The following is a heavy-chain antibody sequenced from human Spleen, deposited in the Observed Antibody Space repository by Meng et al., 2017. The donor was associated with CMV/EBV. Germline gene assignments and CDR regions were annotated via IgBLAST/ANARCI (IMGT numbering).Heavy chain of an antibody. J-gene: IGHJ5*02. V-gene: IGHV3-23*01. CDR3: GKGLFDP. Sequence: GGALRLTCAASGFSFSDYALRWVRQAPGKGLEWVSSISASGDSTYYADSVKGRFTSSRDNSKNAFYLQMNSLRVEDAAIYYCGKGLFDPWGQGALVTVSS. CDR1: GFSFSDYA. CDR2: ISASGDST.